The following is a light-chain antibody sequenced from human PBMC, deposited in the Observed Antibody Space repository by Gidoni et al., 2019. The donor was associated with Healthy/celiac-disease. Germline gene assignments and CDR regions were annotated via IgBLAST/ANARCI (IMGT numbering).Light chain of an antibody. J-gene: IGKJ4*01. CDR1: QSVSSY. CDR2: DAS. CDR3: QQRSNWPRGLT. Sequence: EIVFTQSPGTLSLSPGERATLSCRASQSVSSYLAWYQQQPGQAPRLLIYDASNRATGIPARFSGSGSGTDFTLTISSLEPEDFAVYYCQQRSNWPRGLTFGGGTKVEIK. V-gene: IGKV3-11*01.